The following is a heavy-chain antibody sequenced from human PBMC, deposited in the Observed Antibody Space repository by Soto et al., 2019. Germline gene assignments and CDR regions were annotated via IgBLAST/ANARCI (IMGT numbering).Heavy chain of an antibody. CDR3: ARTFDYYGMDV. V-gene: IGHV4-38-2*01. CDR1: GYSIASGYY. CDR2: IYHAGSV. Sequence: PSETLSLTCAVSGYSIASGYYWAWIRQSPGKGPEWIGSIYHAGSVYYNPSLNSRVAVSLDTSKNHFSLKLTSVTAADTAVYYCARTFDYYGMDVWGQGTTVTSP. J-gene: IGHJ6*02.